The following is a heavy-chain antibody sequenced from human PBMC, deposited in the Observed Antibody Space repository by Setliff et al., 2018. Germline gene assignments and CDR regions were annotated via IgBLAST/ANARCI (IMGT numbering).Heavy chain of an antibody. V-gene: IGHV4-61*09. CDR2: IYTSWST. CDR1: GGSVGSDFSY. CDR3: ARMTGFQYIDV. J-gene: IGHJ6*03. Sequence: SETLSLTCTVSGGSVGSDFSYWGWFRQPAGKELEWIGQIYTSWSTIYNPSLKSRVTILLDTFKNQFSLTLTSVTAADTAVYYCARMTGFQYIDVWGKGTTVTVSS. D-gene: IGHD3-3*01.